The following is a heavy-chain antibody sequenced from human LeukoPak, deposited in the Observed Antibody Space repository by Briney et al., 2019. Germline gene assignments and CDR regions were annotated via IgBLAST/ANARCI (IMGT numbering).Heavy chain of an antibody. CDR2: ISGSGGST. Sequence: GGSLRLSCAASGFTFSSYAMSWVRQAPGKGLEWVSAISGSGGSTYYADSVKDRFTISRDDAKNSLYLQMNSLRAEDTAVYYCASSLGYYDSSGYYDYWGQGTLVTVSS. CDR1: GFTFSSYA. J-gene: IGHJ4*02. CDR3: ASSLGYYDSSGYYDY. V-gene: IGHV3-23*01. D-gene: IGHD3-22*01.